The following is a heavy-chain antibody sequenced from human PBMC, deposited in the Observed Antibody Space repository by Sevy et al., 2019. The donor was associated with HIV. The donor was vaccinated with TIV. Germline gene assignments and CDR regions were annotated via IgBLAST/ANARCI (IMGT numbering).Heavy chain of an antibody. Sequence: ASVKVSCKASGYTFTSYGISWVRQAPGQGLEWMGWISAYNGNTNYAQKLQGRVTMTTDTSTSTAYMELGSLRSDDTAVYYCAGLLISVVVPAALWYFDYWGQGTLVTVSS. D-gene: IGHD2-2*01. CDR3: AGLLISVVVPAALWYFDY. CDR1: GYTFTSYG. J-gene: IGHJ4*02. CDR2: ISAYNGNT. V-gene: IGHV1-18*01.